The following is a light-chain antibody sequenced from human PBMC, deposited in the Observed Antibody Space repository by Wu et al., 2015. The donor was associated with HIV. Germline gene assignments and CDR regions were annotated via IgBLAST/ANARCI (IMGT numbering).Light chain of an antibody. CDR1: QIISGY. CDR3: QQSHTSPWT. J-gene: IGKJ1*01. Sequence: DIRMTQSPSSLSASVGDRVTITCRASQIISGYLNWYQQKPGQAPKLLISTASSLHSGVPSRFSGSGSGTDFTLTISSVQREDFATYLCQQSHTSPWTFGQRNQGGNQT. V-gene: IGKV1-39*01. CDR2: TAS.